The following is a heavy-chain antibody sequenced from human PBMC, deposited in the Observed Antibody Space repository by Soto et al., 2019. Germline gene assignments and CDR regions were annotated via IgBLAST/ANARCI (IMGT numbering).Heavy chain of an antibody. CDR2: IYYSGST. D-gene: IGHD2-8*01. CDR3: AIRYCTNGVCYNVGAFDI. V-gene: IGHV4-39*01. J-gene: IGHJ3*02. CDR1: GGSISSSSYY. Sequence: SETLSLTCTVSGGSISSSSYYWGWIRQPPGKGLEWIGSIYYSGSTYYNPSLKSRVTISVDTSKNQFSLKLSSVTAADTAVYYCAIRYCTNGVCYNVGAFDIWGQGTMVTVSS.